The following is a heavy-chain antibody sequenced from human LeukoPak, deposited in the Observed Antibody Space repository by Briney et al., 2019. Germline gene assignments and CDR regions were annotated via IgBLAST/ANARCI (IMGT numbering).Heavy chain of an antibody. J-gene: IGHJ6*02. CDR3: ARDHAPIYDFWSGYYRGYYYYGMDV. V-gene: IGHV3-74*01. CDR2: INSGGSGT. D-gene: IGHD3-3*01. Sequence: GGSLRLSCAASGFTFSSYWMHWVRQTPGKGLVWVSRINSGGSGTSYADSVKGRFTISRDNSKNTLYLQMNSLRAEDTAVYYCARDHAPIYDFWSGYYRGYYYYGMDVWGQGTTVTVSS. CDR1: GFTFSSYW.